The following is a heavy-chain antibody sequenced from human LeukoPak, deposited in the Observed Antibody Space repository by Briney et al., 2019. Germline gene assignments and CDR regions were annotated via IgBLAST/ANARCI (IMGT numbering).Heavy chain of an antibody. CDR3: AAYYYDRSGYLPSGE. V-gene: IGHV3-30-3*01. J-gene: IGHJ4*02. Sequence: GGSLRLSCAASGFTLSSYAMHWVRQAPGKGLEWVAVISYDGSNKYYADSVKGRFTISRDNSKNTLYLQMNSLRAEDTAVYYCAAYYYDRSGYLPSGEWGQGTLVTVSS. CDR1: GFTLSSYA. D-gene: IGHD3-22*01. CDR2: ISYDGSNK.